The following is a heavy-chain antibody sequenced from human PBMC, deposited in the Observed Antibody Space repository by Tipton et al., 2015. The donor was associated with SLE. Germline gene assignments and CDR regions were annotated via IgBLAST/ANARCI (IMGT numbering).Heavy chain of an antibody. CDR1: GGSISSGNW. D-gene: IGHD1-14*01. Sequence: SLRLSCAVSGGSISSGNWWIWVRQPPGKGLEWIGRTYVSGTTNYNPSLKSRVTISVDTSKNHFSLKLDSVSAADAAVYYCATHVAESPWASTKDIYYFDSWGQGTLVTVSS. V-gene: IGHV4-4*02. CDR2: TYVSGTT. J-gene: IGHJ4*02. CDR3: ATHVAESPWASTKDIYYFDS.